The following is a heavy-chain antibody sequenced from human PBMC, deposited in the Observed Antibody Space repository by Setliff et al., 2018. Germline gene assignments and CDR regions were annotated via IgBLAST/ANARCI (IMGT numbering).Heavy chain of an antibody. CDR2: INPNSGGT. D-gene: IGHD5-18*01. V-gene: IGHV1-2*02. CDR1: GYTFTGYF. J-gene: IGHJ4*02. CDR3: ARVDTGMGLPFDY. Sequence: ASVKVSCKASGYTFTGYFIHWVRQAPGQGLEWMGWINPNSGGTNYAQKFQGRVTMTRDTSISTAYMELSRLRSDDTAVYYCARVDTGMGLPFDYWGQGTLVTVSS.